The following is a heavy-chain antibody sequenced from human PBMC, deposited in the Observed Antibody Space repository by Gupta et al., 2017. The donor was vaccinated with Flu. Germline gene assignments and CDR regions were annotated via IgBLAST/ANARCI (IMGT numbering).Heavy chain of an antibody. CDR3: ARGMVEWTVLFDY. CDR1: GGSISSYY. D-gene: IGHD1-26*01. V-gene: IGHV4-59*08. Sequence: TVSGGSISSYYWSWIRQPPGKGLEWIGYIYYSGSTNYNPPLKSRVTISVDTSKNQFSLKLSSVTAADTAVYYCARGMVEWTVLFDYWGQGTLVRLL. J-gene: IGHJ4*02. CDR2: IYYSGST.